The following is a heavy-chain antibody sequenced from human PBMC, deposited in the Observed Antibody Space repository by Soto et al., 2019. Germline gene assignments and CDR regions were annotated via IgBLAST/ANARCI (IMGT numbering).Heavy chain of an antibody. J-gene: IGHJ6*04. Sequence: PGESLKISCKGSGYSFTSYWIGWARQMPGKCHKWMGTIYPGCSDTRYSPSFQSQVTIYPDMSVSTAYLLSRSLKVSDTATSRFARHGKGHGMDVWGKGTTVTVSS. CDR2: IYPGCSDT. CDR3: ARHGKGHGMDV. CDR1: GYSFTSYW. V-gene: IGHV5-51*01.